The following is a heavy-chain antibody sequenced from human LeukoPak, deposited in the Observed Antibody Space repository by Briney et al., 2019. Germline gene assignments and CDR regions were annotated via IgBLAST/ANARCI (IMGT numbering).Heavy chain of an antibody. Sequence: SETLSLTCTVSGASITYYWSWFRPPPGKGLGWVGRIYQTGTTAYNPSLKSRVTISRDTSENQISVQLSSVTAADTAIYYCARHSDRYYYSMDVWGQGTTVTVSS. CDR1: GASITYY. V-gene: IGHV4-59*08. D-gene: IGHD1-26*01. CDR3: ARHSDRYYYSMDV. J-gene: IGHJ6*02. CDR2: IYQTGTT.